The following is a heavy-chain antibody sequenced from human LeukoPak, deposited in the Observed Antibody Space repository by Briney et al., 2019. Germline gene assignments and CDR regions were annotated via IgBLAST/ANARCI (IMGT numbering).Heavy chain of an antibody. CDR1: GFTFSSYE. V-gene: IGHV3-48*03. J-gene: IGHJ4*02. Sequence: GGSLRLSCAASGFTFSSYEMNWVRQAPGKGLEWVSYISSSGSTIYYADSVKGRFTISRDNAKNSLYLQMNSLRAEDTAVYYCARVYYYGSGSYSEYWGQGTLVTVSS. CDR3: ARVYYYGSGSYSEY. D-gene: IGHD3-10*01. CDR2: ISSSGSTI.